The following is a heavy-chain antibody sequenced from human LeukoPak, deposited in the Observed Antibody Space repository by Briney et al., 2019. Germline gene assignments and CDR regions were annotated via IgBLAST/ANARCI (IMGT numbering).Heavy chain of an antibody. CDR1: GGSISSYY. J-gene: IGHJ4*02. V-gene: IGHV4-59*12. D-gene: IGHD3-9*01. CDR2: IYYSGST. CDR3: ARDLFYDILTGYYNDGFDY. Sequence: SETLSLTCTVSGGSISSYYWSWIRQPPGKGLEWIGYIYYSGSTNYNPSLKSRVTISADTSKNQISLKMSSVTAADTAVYFCARDLFYDILTGYYNDGFDYWGQGTLVTVSS.